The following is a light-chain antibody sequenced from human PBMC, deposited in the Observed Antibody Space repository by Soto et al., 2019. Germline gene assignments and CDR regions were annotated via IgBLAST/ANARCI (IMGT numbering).Light chain of an antibody. CDR3: QHYNTWPLS. CDR1: QTLGSN. Sequence: ELVLTQSPATLSVSPGERATLSCRASQTLGSNVAWYQQKPGQAPRLLIYDASTTASDAPARFSGSGSGTEFTLTITSLQSADCALYYCQHYNTWPLSFGGGTKVEI. V-gene: IGKV3-15*01. J-gene: IGKJ4*01. CDR2: DAS.